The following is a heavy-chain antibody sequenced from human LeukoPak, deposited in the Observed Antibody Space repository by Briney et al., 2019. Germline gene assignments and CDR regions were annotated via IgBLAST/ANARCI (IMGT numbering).Heavy chain of an antibody. V-gene: IGHV3-30-3*01. CDR2: ISYDGSNK. CDR3: WREGDCSGGSRFWGPYYYYYGMDV. D-gene: IGHD2-15*01. Sequence: GGSLRLSCAASGFAFSNYWMHWVRQAPGKGLEWVAVISYDGSNKYYADSVKGRFTISRDNSKNTLYLQMNSLRAEDTAVYYCWREGDCSGGSRFWGPYYYYYGMDVWGQGTTVTVSS. J-gene: IGHJ6*02. CDR1: GFAFSNYW.